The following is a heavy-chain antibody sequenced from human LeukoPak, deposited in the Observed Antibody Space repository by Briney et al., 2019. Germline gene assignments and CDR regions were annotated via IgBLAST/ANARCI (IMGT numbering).Heavy chain of an antibody. CDR3: ARGQVYWYFDL. CDR2: INHNSGGT. Sequence: ASVKVSCKASGYTFTSYDIHWVRQATGQGLEWMGWINHNSGGTNYAQKFQGRVTMTRDTSISTAYMELSRLRSDDTAVYYCARGQVYWYFDLWGRGTLVTVS. J-gene: IGHJ2*01. V-gene: IGHV1-2*02. CDR1: GYTFTSYD.